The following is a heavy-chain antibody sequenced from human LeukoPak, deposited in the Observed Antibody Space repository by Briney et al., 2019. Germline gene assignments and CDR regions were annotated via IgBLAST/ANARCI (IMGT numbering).Heavy chain of an antibody. CDR2: IIPIFGTA. Sequence: GASVKVSCKASGGTFSSYAISWVRQAPGQGLEWMGGIIPIFGTANYAQKFQGRVTITADESTSTAYMELSSLRSEDTAVYYCATLPLAGPKGMDVWGQGTTVTVSS. CDR3: ATLPLAGPKGMDV. CDR1: GGTFSSYA. V-gene: IGHV1-69*13. J-gene: IGHJ6*02.